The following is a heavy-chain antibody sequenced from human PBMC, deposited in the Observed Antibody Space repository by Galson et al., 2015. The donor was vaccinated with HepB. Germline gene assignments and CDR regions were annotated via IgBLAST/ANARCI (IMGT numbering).Heavy chain of an antibody. Sequence: SLRLSCAASGFTFSAYGMHWVRQAPGKGLEWVAVISYDESHEFYADSVKGRFTISRDNSKNPLNLQMNSLRTEDTAVYYCAKDRGDWELLHSFYFNYWGQGTLVTVSS. CDR2: ISYDESHE. CDR1: GFTFSAYG. V-gene: IGHV3-30*18. J-gene: IGHJ4*02. CDR3: AKDRGDWELLHSFYFNY. D-gene: IGHD1-26*01.